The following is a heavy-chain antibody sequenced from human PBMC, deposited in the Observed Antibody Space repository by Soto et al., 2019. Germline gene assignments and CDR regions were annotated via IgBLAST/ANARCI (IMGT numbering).Heavy chain of an antibody. CDR3: ARHRYCSGGSCYFDY. CDR1: GGSISSSSYY. J-gene: IGHJ4*02. V-gene: IGHV4-39*01. D-gene: IGHD2-15*01. Sequence: QLQLQESGPGLVKPSETLSLTCTVSGGSISSSSYYWGWIRHPPGKGLEWIGSSHYRGSTYYNPSLKSRVTISVDTSKNQFSLMLSSVSAADTAVYYCARHRYCSGGSCYFDYWGQGTLVTVSS. CDR2: SHYRGST.